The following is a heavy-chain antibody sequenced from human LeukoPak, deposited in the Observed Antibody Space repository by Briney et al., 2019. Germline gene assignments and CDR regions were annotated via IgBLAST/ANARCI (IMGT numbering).Heavy chain of an antibody. CDR2: IYYSGST. V-gene: IGHV4-39*07. Sequence: PSETLSLTCTVSGGSISSSSYYWGWIRQPPGKGLEWIGSIYYSGSTYYNPSLKSRVTISVDTSKNQFSLKLSSVTAADTAVYYCASWRSVAGVFDYWGQGTLVTVSS. CDR3: ASWRSVAGVFDY. D-gene: IGHD6-19*01. CDR1: GGSISSSSYY. J-gene: IGHJ4*02.